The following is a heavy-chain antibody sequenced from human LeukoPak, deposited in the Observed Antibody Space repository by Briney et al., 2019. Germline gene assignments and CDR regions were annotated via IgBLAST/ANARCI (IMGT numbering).Heavy chain of an antibody. Sequence: SETLSLTCTVSGGSISSSSYYWGWLRQPPGRGVEWLGSIYYSGSTYYNPSLKSRVTISVDTSKNQFSLKLSSVSAADTAVDYCGGTSSSWFSADYWGQGTLVTVSS. CDR2: IYYSGST. J-gene: IGHJ4*02. V-gene: IGHV4-39*01. CDR1: GGSISSSSYY. D-gene: IGHD6-13*01. CDR3: GGTSSSWFSADY.